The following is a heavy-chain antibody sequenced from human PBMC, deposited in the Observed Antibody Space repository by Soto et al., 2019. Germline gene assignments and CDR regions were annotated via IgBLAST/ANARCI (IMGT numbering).Heavy chain of an antibody. CDR2: ISSGGDST. CDR3: AKHGSAMVITSSFY. V-gene: IGHV3-23*01. D-gene: IGHD5-18*01. Sequence: GGSLRLSCAASGFTFSTYGMSWVRQPPGRGLEWVSGISSGGDSTNYADSVKGRFTISRDNSKSTLYLQMNSLRAEDTAVYYCAKHGSAMVITSSFYWGQGTLVTVSS. J-gene: IGHJ4*02. CDR1: GFTFSTYG.